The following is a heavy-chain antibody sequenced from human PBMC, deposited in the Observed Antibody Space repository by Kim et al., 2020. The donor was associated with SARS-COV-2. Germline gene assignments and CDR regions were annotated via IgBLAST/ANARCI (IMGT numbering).Heavy chain of an antibody. CDR1: GGSISSYY. CDR3: ARHLGSTRGWNYYYYGMDV. CDR2: IYYSGST. V-gene: IGHV4-59*08. D-gene: IGHD5-12*01. J-gene: IGHJ6*02. Sequence: SETLSLTCTVSGGSISSYYWSWIRQPPGKGLEWIGYIYYSGSTNYNPSLKSRVTISVDTSKNQFSLKLSSVTAADTAVYYCARHLGSTRGWNYYYYGMDVWGQGTTVTVSS.